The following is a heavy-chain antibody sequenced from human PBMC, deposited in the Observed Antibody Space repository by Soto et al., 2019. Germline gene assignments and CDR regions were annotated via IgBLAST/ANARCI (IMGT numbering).Heavy chain of an antibody. V-gene: IGHV4-30-4*01. D-gene: IGHD3-22*01. CDR2: IYYSGST. CDR1: GGSISSGDYY. J-gene: IGHJ4*02. Sequence: SETLSLTCTVSGGSISSGDYYWSWIRQPPGKGPEWIGYIYYSGSTYYNPSLKSRVTISVDTSKNQFSLKLSSVTAADTAVYYCARTDYDSSGYLDYWGQGTLVTVSS. CDR3: ARTDYDSSGYLDY.